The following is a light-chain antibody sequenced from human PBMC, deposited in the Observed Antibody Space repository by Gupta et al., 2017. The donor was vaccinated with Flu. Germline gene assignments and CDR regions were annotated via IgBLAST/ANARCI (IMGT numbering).Light chain of an antibody. J-gene: IGLJ2*01. Sequence: RVTISCSGSSSNIGSNTVNWHQQFPGTAPHLVIYSNNQRPSGVPDRFSGSTSGTSAALAISGLQSEYEADYFCAARDDSLDGPVFGGGTKLTVL. V-gene: IGLV1-44*01. CDR2: SNN. CDR3: AARDDSLDGPV. CDR1: SSNIGSNT.